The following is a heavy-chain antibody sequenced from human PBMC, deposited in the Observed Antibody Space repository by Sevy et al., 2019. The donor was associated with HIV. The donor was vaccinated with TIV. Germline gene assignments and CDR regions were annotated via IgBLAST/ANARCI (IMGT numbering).Heavy chain of an antibody. CDR3: ARHPVSYIDYGDYQLGTGAFDI. CDR2: IYYSGST. Sequence: ETLSRTCTVSGGSISSSSYYWGWIRQPPGKGLEWIGSIYYSGSTYYNPSLTSRVTISVDTSKNQFSLKLSSVTAADTAVYYCARHPVSYIDYGDYQLGTGAFDIWGLGTMVTVSS. CDR1: GGSISSSSYY. D-gene: IGHD4-17*01. V-gene: IGHV4-39*01. J-gene: IGHJ3*02.